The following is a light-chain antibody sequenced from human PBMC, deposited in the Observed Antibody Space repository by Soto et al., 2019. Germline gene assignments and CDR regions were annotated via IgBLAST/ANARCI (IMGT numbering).Light chain of an antibody. CDR1: QNIRSD. CDR3: QQRSNWRSIT. V-gene: IGKV3-11*01. CDR2: DAS. J-gene: IGKJ5*01. Sequence: EIVMTQSPATLSVSPGERVTLSCRASQNIRSDLAWYQQKPGQAPRLLIYDASNRATGIPARFSGSGSGTDFTLTISSLEPEDFAVYYCQQRSNWRSITFGQGTRLEIK.